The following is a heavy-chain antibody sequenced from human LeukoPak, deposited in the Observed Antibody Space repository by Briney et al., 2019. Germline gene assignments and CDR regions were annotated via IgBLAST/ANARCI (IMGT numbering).Heavy chain of an antibody. CDR1: GFTFSDYY. Sequence: GGSLRLSCAASGFTFSDYYMSWSRQAPGRGLQWVSYITSGGSTIYGADSVKGRFTISRDNAKNSLYLQMNSLRAEDTAVYYCARDILGATGVGAFDMWGQGTTVTVSS. V-gene: IGHV3-11*04. CDR3: ARDILGATGVGAFDM. J-gene: IGHJ3*02. CDR2: ITSGGSTI. D-gene: IGHD1-26*01.